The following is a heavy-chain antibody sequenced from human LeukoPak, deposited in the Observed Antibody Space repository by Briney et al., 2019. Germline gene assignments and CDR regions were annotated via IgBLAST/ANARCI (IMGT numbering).Heavy chain of an antibody. Sequence: GGSLRLSCAASGFTFSSYWMSWVRQAPGKGLVWVSRINSDGNSTIYADSVKGRFTISRDNAKNTLYLQVNSLRADDTAVYYCARVAGGNSPYYFDYWGQGTLVAVSS. CDR1: GFTFSSYW. J-gene: IGHJ4*02. V-gene: IGHV3-74*01. CDR2: INSDGNST. D-gene: IGHD4-23*01. CDR3: ARVAGGNSPYYFDY.